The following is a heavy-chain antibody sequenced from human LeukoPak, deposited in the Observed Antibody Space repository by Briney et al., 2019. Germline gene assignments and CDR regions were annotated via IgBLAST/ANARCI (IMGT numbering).Heavy chain of an antibody. CDR2: ISIYNGNT. V-gene: IGHV1-18*01. J-gene: IGHJ4*02. D-gene: IGHD1-26*01. Sequence: ASVKVSCKASGYTFTNYGISWVRQAPGQGLEWRGWISIYNGNTDYAQKLRGRVTMTTDTSTSTAYMELRSLRSDDTAVYYCALSGSYAPFDYWGQGTLVTVSS. CDR1: GYTFTNYG. CDR3: ALSGSYAPFDY.